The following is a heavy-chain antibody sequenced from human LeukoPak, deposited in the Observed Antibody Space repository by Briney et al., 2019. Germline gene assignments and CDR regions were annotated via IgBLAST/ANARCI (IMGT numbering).Heavy chain of an antibody. CDR3: ARARRPHHYDSSSNWFDP. V-gene: IGHV3-43*02. CDR1: GFIFDEYA. D-gene: IGHD3-22*01. CDR2: IGGDGNRS. J-gene: IGHJ5*02. Sequence: PGGSLRLSCAASGFIFDEYAMHWVRQAPGKGLEGVSVIGGDGNRSCYADSLKGRFTISRDNSKNSLFLQMNSLRTEDTALYYCARARRPHHYDSSSNWFDPWGQGTLVTVSS.